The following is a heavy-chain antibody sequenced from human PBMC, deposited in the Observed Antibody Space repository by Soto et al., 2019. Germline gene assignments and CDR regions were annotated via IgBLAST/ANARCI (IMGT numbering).Heavy chain of an antibody. J-gene: IGHJ4*02. CDR3: ARYCTNSDCRHLYYFDY. Sequence: PSETLSLTCTVSGGSVSNGMYYWSWIRQPPGKGLEWIGNVYFTGTTIYNPSLKSRVTMSVDTDKDQFFLKLTSVTAAATAVYYCARYCTNSDCRHLYYFDYWGLGTLVTVSS. V-gene: IGHV4-61*01. CDR2: VYFTGTT. D-gene: IGHD2-8*01. CDR1: GGSVSNGMYY.